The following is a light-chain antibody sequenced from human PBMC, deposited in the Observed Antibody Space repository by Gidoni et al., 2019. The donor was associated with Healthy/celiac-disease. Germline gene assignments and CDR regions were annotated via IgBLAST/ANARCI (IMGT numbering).Light chain of an antibody. CDR2: GAS. CDR1: QRVSSSY. CDR3: QQYGSSPLT. V-gene: IGKV3-20*01. J-gene: IGKJ3*01. Sequence: EIVLTQSPGTLSLSPGERATLPCSASQRVSSSYLAWYQQKPGQAPRLLIYGASSRATGIPDRFSGSGSGTDFTLTISRLEPEDFAVYYCQQYGSSPLTFGPGTKVDIK.